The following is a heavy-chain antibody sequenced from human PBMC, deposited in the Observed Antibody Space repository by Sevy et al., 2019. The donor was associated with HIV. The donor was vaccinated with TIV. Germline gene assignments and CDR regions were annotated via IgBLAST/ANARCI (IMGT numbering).Heavy chain of an antibody. Sequence: GGSLRLSCTVSGFIFSRYSMNWVRQAPGKGLEWISYTSGNSGAIYYPDSVKSRCTVSRDNANNALFLQMSSLKDDDTVVYYCAGGPDCGGDCDVGFYYPLDVWGQGTTVTVSS. D-gene: IGHD2-21*02. J-gene: IGHJ6*02. CDR1: GFIFSRYS. CDR2: TSGNSGAI. CDR3: AGGPDCGGDCDVGFYYPLDV. V-gene: IGHV3-48*02.